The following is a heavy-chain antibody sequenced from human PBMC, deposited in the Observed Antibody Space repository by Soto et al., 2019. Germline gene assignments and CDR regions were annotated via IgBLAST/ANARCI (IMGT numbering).Heavy chain of an antibody. J-gene: IGHJ4*02. V-gene: IGHV4-34*01. CDR2: INHSGST. Sequence: QVQLQQWGAGLLKPSETLSLTCAVYGGSFSGYYWSWIRQPPGKGLEWIGEINHSGSTNYNPSLKSRVTISVDTSKNQFSLKLSSVTAADTAVYYCASVNLYRSSFLEGHWGQGPLVTVSS. CDR1: GGSFSGYY. CDR3: ASVNLYRSSFLEGH. D-gene: IGHD6-6*01.